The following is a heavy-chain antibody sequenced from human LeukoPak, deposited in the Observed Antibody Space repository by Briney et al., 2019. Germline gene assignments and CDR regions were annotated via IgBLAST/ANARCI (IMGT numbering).Heavy chain of an antibody. CDR3: ARLRSTSWLLIDY. V-gene: IGHV4-39*07. CDR2: VDYTGST. D-gene: IGHD2-2*01. J-gene: IGHJ4*02. Sequence: SETLSLTCTVSGGSISSTIYYWGWIRQPPGKGLEWIGSVDYTGSTYYNPSLKSRVTISVDTSKNQFSLKLSSVTAADTAVYYCARLRSTSWLLIDYWGQGALVTVSS. CDR1: GGSISSTIYY.